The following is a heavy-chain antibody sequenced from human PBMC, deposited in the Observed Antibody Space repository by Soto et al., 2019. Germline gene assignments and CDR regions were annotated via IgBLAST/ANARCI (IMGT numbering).Heavy chain of an antibody. CDR1: GASISSFY. V-gene: IGHV4-59*01. CDR3: ASEYRGYDSRFDH. D-gene: IGHD5-12*01. J-gene: IGHJ4*02. CDR2: IFYNGRT. Sequence: SETLSLTCTVSGASISSFYWSWLRQPPGKGLEWIGNIFYNGRTNFNPSLKSRVTISIDTSKKQFSLKLNSVTAADTAVYYCASEYRGYDSRFDHWGQGTLVTVSS.